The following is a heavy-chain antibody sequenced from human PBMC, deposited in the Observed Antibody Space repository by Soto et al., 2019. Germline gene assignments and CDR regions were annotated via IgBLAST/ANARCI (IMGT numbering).Heavy chain of an antibody. CDR1: GGSISSYY. Sequence: QVQLLESGPGLVKPSETLSLTCTVSGGSISSYYWSWIRQPPGKGLEWIGYIYYSGSTNYNPSLKSRVTISVDTSKNQFSLKLSSVTAADTAVYYCARAPKCSGGSCAQIRFDYWGQGTLVTVSS. CDR3: ARAPKCSGGSCAQIRFDY. J-gene: IGHJ4*02. V-gene: IGHV4-59*01. CDR2: IYYSGST. D-gene: IGHD2-15*01.